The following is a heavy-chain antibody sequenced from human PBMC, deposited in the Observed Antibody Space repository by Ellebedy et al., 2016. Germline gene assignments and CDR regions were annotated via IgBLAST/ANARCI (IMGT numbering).Heavy chain of an antibody. Sequence: SETLSLTXTVSGGSISSYYWSWIRQPPGKGLEWIGYIYYSGSTNYNPSLKSRVTISVDTSKNQFSLKLSSVTAADTAVYYCARVEGYGGNFGYWGQGTLVTVSS. V-gene: IGHV4-59*01. CDR2: IYYSGST. CDR3: ARVEGYGGNFGY. D-gene: IGHD4-23*01. CDR1: GGSISSYY. J-gene: IGHJ4*02.